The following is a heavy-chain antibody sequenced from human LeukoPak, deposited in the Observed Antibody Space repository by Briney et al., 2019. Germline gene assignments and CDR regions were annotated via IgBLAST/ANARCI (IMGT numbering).Heavy chain of an antibody. CDR3: AREIMTTITTIDY. CDR2: IYISGTP. D-gene: IGHD4-11*01. J-gene: IGHJ4*02. Sequence: PSDTLSLTCSVSGDSISTYYWTWIRQPAGKGLEWIGRIYISGTPNYNPSLRGRVTMSIDTSMNQFSLKLTSVTAADTAVYYCAREIMTTITTIDYWGQGTLVTVSS. V-gene: IGHV4-4*07. CDR1: GDSISTYY.